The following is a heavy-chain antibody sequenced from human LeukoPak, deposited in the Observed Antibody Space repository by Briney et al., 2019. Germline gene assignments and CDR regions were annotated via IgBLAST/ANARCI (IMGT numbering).Heavy chain of an antibody. Sequence: GGSLRLSCAASGFTFEDYAMHWVRQAPGKGLEWVSGISWNSGTIGYADSVKGRFTISRDNAKNSLYLQMNSLRAEDTAFYYCAKGSGYLDCWGQGSLVTVSS. J-gene: IGHJ4*02. CDR1: GFTFEDYA. V-gene: IGHV3-9*01. D-gene: IGHD3-3*01. CDR3: AKGSGYLDC. CDR2: ISWNSGTI.